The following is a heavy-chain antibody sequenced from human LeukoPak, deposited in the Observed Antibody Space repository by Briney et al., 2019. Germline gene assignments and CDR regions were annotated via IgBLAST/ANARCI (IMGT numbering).Heavy chain of an antibody. CDR1: GFTFSSYV. CDR2: ISGSGGST. J-gene: IGHJ4*02. D-gene: IGHD6-19*01. Sequence: GGSLRLSCAASGFTFSSYVMSWVRQAPGKGLEWVSAISGSGGSTYYADSVKGRFTISRDNSKNTLYLQMNSLRAEDTAVYYCAKDLWYSSGWYRGLGFDYWGQGTLVTVSS. V-gene: IGHV3-23*01. CDR3: AKDLWYSSGWYRGLGFDY.